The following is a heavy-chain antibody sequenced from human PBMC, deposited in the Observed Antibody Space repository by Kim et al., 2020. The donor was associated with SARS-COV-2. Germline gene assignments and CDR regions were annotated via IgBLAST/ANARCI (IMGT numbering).Heavy chain of an antibody. J-gene: IGHJ6*02. D-gene: IGHD3-16*01. CDR3: AVWLQTNYYYYGMDV. CDR2: MNPNSGNT. V-gene: IGHV1-8*01. CDR1: GYTFTSYD. Sequence: ASVKVSCKASGYTFTSYDINWVRQATGQGLEWMGWMNPNSGNTGYAQKFQGRVTMTRNTPISTAYMELSSLRSEETAVYYCAVWLQTNYYYYGMDVWGQGTTVTVSS.